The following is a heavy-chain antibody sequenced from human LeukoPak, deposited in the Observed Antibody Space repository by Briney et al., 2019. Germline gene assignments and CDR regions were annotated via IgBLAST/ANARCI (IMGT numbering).Heavy chain of an antibody. CDR1: GYTFTGNY. CDR3: AKEDCGDLDY. Sequence: ASVKVSCKASGYTFTGNYIHWVRQAPGQGLEWMGRINPNRGATNYAQKFQGRVTMTRDTSISTGYMELSSLRSDDTAVYYCAKEDCGDLDYWGQGTLVTVSS. D-gene: IGHD4-17*01. CDR2: INPNRGAT. J-gene: IGHJ4*02. V-gene: IGHV1-2*06.